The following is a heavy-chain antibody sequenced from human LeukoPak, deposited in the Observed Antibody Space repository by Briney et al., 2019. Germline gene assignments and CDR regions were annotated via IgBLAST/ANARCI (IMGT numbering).Heavy chain of an antibody. CDR1: GGSISSSSYY. Sequence: SETLSLTCTVSGGSISSSSYYWGWIRQPPGKGLEWIGYIYYSGSTNYNPSLKSRVTISVDTSKNQFSLKLSSVTAADTAVYYCARDAKVSYYYYMDVWGKGTTVTVSS. CDR3: ARDAKVSYYYYMDV. J-gene: IGHJ6*03. D-gene: IGHD4/OR15-4a*01. CDR2: IYYSGST. V-gene: IGHV4-61*01.